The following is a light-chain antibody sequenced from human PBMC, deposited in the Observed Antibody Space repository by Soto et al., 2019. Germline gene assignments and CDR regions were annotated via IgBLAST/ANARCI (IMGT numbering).Light chain of an antibody. CDR2: GAS. V-gene: IGKV3-15*01. J-gene: IGKJ3*01. CDR3: LQYGRSPT. CDR1: QSVSST. Sequence: EIEMTQSPATLSLAPGERVTLSCRASQSVSSTLAWYQQKPGQAPRLLIYGASTRATGIPARFSGSGSGTDFTLTINRVEPEDSAVYYCLQYGRSPTFGPGTKVDIK.